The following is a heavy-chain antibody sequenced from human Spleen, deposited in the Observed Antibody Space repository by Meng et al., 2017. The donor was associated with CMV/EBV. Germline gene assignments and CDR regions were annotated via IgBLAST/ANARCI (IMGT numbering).Heavy chain of an antibody. V-gene: IGHV3-30*03. CDR2: ISFDGGNK. Sequence: GESLKISCAASGFTFSRHSMSWVRQAPGRGLEWVATISFDGGNKYYADSVKGRFTISRDKSKNTLYLQMNSLRAEDTAVYYCAREGGLAVATNWFDPWGQGTLVTVSS. CDR1: GFTFSRHS. D-gene: IGHD5-12*01. CDR3: AREGGLAVATNWFDP. J-gene: IGHJ5*02.